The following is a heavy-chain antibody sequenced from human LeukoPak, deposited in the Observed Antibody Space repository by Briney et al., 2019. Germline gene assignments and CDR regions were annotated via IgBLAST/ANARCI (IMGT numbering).Heavy chain of an antibody. CDR1: AGSINSGGFF. CDR3: ARYHCGSTYCPGVDF. CDR2: IWNSGNS. D-gene: IGHD2-2*01. V-gene: IGHV4-31*03. Sequence: SETLSLTCTVSAGSINSGGFFWTWVRQHPGEGLEWIGYIWNSGNSYYNPSLSSRVIISADSSKSTFSLKLSSVTAADTAVYYCARYHCGSTYCPGVDFYGQGTLVTVSS. J-gene: IGHJ4*02.